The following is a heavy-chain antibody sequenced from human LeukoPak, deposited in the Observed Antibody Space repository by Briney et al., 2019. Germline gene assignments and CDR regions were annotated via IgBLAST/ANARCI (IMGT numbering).Heavy chain of an antibody. J-gene: IGHJ4*02. V-gene: IGHV4-38-2*01. CDR1: GYSISSGCY. CDR2: IYHSGST. Sequence: SETLSLTCAVSGYSISSGCYWGWIRQPPGKGLEWIGSIYHSGSTYYNPSLKSRVTISVDTSKNQFSLKLSSVTAADTAVYYCASSSWALFDYWGQGTLVTVSS. CDR3: ASSSWALFDY. D-gene: IGHD6-13*01.